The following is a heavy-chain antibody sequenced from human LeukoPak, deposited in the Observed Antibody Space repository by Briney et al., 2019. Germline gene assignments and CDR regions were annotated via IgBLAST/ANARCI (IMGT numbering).Heavy chain of an antibody. CDR3: ARDWVGSGSSTAKKDY. J-gene: IGHJ4*02. CDR2: INPNSGGT. D-gene: IGHD6-6*01. CDR1: GYTFTGYY. Sequence: ASVKVSCKASGYTFTGYYMHWVRQAPGQGLEWMGWINPNSGGTNYAQKFQGRVTMTRDTSISTAYMELSRLRSDDTAVYYCARDWVGSGSSTAKKDYWGQGTLVTVSS. V-gene: IGHV1-2*02.